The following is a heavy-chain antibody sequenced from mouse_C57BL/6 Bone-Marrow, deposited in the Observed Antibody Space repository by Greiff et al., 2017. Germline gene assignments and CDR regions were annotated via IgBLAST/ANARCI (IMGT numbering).Heavy chain of an antibody. CDR3: VRQGYDYDVGWFAY. J-gene: IGHJ3*01. Sequence: EVQGVESGGGLVQPKGSLKLSCAASGFSFNTYAMNWVRQAPGKGLEWVARIRSKSNNYATYYADSVKDRFTISRDDSESMLYLQMNNLKTEDTAMYYCVRQGYDYDVGWFAYWGQGTLVTVSA. CDR1: GFSFNTYA. D-gene: IGHD2-4*01. V-gene: IGHV10-1*01. CDR2: IRSKSNNYAT.